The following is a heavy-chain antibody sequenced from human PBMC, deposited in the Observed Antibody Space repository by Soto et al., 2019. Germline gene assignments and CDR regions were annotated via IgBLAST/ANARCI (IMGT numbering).Heavy chain of an antibody. Sequence: QVELQESGPRLVKPSGTLSLTCAVSGGSITSINWLSWVRQPPGKGPEWIGESYHGGNIYYAPSLRCRVTMSMDKSKNQFALELTSVTAADTATYFCASGPFVTWVHWGTGILVTVSS. CDR1: GGSITSINW. D-gene: IGHD2-21*02. V-gene: IGHV4-4*02. J-gene: IGHJ4*02. CDR2: SYHGGNI. CDR3: ASGPFVTWVH.